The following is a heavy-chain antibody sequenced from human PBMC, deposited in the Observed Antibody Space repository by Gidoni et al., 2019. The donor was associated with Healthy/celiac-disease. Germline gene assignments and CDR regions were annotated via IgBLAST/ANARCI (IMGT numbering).Heavy chain of an antibody. V-gene: IGHV4-39*01. CDR2: IYYSGST. J-gene: IGHJ3*02. D-gene: IGHD4-17*01. CDR1: GGSISSSSYY. CDR3: AQTTVTTGIPVNDI. Sequence: QLQLQESGPGLVKPSETLSLTCTVAGGSISSSSYYWGWIRQPPGKGLEWIGSIYYSGSTYYNPSLKSRVTISVDTSKNQFSLKLSSVTAADTAVYYCAQTTVTTGIPVNDIWGQGTMVTVSS.